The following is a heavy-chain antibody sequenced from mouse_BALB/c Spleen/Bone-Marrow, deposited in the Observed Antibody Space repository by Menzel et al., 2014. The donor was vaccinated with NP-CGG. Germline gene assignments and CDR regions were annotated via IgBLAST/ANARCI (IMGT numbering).Heavy chain of an antibody. D-gene: IGHD2-4*01. J-gene: IGHJ4*01. CDR2: INPYNDDT. CDR3: ARGGITNYYGLDY. Sequence: VQLQQSGPELVKPGASVMMSCKASGYTFTSYVIHWVKQKPGQGLEWIAYINPYNDDTKYNEKLKGKDTLTSDKSSSTANMEFSSLTSEDSAVFYCARGGITNYYGLDYWGQGTSVTVSS. CDR1: GYTFTSYV. V-gene: IGHV1-14*01.